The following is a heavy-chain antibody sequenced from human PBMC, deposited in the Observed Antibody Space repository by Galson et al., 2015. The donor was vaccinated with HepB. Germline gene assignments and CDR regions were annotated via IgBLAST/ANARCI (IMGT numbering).Heavy chain of an antibody. Sequence: SLRLSCAASGFTFSSYWMSWVRQAPGKGLEWVANIKQDGSEKYYVDSVKGRFTISRDNAKNSLYLQMNSLRAEDTAVYYCAREGLSRGGGAFDIWGQGTMVTVSS. D-gene: IGHD2-15*01. CDR1: GFTFSSYW. V-gene: IGHV3-7*03. CDR2: IKQDGSEK. J-gene: IGHJ3*02. CDR3: AREGLSRGGGAFDI.